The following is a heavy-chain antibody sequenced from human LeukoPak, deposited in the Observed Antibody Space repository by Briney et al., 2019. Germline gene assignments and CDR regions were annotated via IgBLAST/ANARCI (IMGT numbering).Heavy chain of an antibody. J-gene: IGHJ4*02. Sequence: GGSLRLSRAASGFTFSSYAMSWVRQAPGKGLEWVSAISGSGGSTYYADSVKGRFTISRDNSKNTLYLQMNSLRAEDTAVYYCAKGLWVYGRGLYFDHWGQGTLVTVSS. CDR3: AKGLWVYGRGLYFDH. CDR1: GFTFSSYA. CDR2: ISGSGGST. D-gene: IGHD2-8*01. V-gene: IGHV3-23*01.